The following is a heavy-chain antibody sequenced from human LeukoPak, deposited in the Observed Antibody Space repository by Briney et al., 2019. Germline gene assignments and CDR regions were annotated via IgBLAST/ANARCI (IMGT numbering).Heavy chain of an antibody. D-gene: IGHD3-9*01. J-gene: IGHJ3*02. V-gene: IGHV4-59*01. CDR3: ARLKSYYDILTGYRTHAFDI. Sequence: SETLSLTCTVSGGSISSYYWSWIRQPPGKGLEWIGYIYYSRSTNYKPSLKSRVTISVDTSKNQFSLKLSSVTAADTAVYYCARLKSYYDILTGYRTHAFDIWGQGTMVTVSS. CDR1: GGSISSYY. CDR2: IYYSRST.